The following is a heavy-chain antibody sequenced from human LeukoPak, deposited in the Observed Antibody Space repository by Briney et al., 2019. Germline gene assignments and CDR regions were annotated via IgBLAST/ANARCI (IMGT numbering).Heavy chain of an antibody. D-gene: IGHD2/OR15-2a*01. J-gene: IGHJ4*02. CDR1: GGSISSHSYH. CDR3: ARSTGTSMPYYFDY. V-gene: IGHV4-39*07. CDR2: NYFSGST. Sequence: PSETLSLTCTVSGGSISSHSYHWGWIRQPPGKGLEWIGGNYFSGSTYFNPSFKSRVSISLDTSKNQFSLELSSVTAADTAVYYCARSTGTSMPYYFDYWGQGTLVTVSS.